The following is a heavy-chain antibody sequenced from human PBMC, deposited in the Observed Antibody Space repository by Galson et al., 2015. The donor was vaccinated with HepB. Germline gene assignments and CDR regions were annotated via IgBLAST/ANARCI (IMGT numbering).Heavy chain of an antibody. CDR2: IWYDGSNK. J-gene: IGHJ6*03. D-gene: IGHD3-22*01. Sequence: SLRLSCAASGFTFSSYGMHWVRQAPGKGLEWVAVIWYDGSNKYYADSVKGRFTISRDNSKNTLYLQMNSLRAEDTAVYYCARSEVEDSSGYYYYYYMDVWGKGTTVTVSS. CDR3: ARSEVEDSSGYYYYYYMDV. CDR1: GFTFSSYG. V-gene: IGHV3-33*01.